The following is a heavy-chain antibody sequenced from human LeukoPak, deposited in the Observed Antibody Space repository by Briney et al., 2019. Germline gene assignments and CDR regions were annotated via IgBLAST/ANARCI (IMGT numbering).Heavy chain of an antibody. D-gene: IGHD4-11*01. V-gene: IGHV3-30-3*01. CDR2: ISYDGSNK. CDR1: GFTFSSYA. J-gene: IGHJ4*02. CDR3: AKDRGLSYSPLDY. Sequence: GGPLRLSCAASGFTFSSYAMHWVRQAPGKGLEWVAVISYDGSNKYYADSVKGRFTISRDNSKNTLYLQMNSLRAEDTAVYYCAKDRGLSYSPLDYWGQGTLVTVSS.